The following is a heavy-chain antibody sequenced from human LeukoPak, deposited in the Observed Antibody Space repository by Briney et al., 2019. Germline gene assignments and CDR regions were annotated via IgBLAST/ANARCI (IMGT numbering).Heavy chain of an antibody. D-gene: IGHD3-22*01. CDR1: GGTFSSYA. CDR3: ARDLGNYYDSSGYYPSEYNWFDP. CDR2: IIPILGIA. V-gene: IGHV1-69*04. Sequence: GASVKVPCKASGGTFSSYAISWVRQAPGQGLEWMGRIIPILGIANYAQKFQGRVTITADKSTSTAYMELSSLRSEDTAVYYCARDLGNYYDSSGYYPSEYNWFDPWGQGTLVTVSS. J-gene: IGHJ5*02.